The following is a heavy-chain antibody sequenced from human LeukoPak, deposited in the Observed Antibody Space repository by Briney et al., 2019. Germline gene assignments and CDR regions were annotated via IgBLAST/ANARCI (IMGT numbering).Heavy chain of an antibody. CDR2: IYSGGST. V-gene: IGHV3-66*01. CDR3: ARAGFIVARPLNGMDV. CDR1: GFTLSSNY. Sequence: GGSLRLSCAASGFTLSSNYMSWVRQAPGKGLEWVAVIYSGGSTHYSDSVKGRFTISRDNSKNTLYLQMNSLRAEDTAVYYCARAGFIVARPLNGMDVWGQGTTVTVSS. J-gene: IGHJ6*02. D-gene: IGHD5-12*01.